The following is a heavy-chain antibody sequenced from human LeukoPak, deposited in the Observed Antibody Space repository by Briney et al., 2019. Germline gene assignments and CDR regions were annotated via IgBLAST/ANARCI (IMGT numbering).Heavy chain of an antibody. V-gene: IGHV2-5*02. J-gene: IGHJ2*01. Sequence: SGPTLVNPTQTLTLTCTFSGFSLSTNGVGVGWIRQPPGKALEWLALIYWDDDKRYSPSLESRLTITKDISKSQVVLTMTNMDPVDTATYYCARHQGTVTTYFHWYFDLWGRGTLVTVSS. CDR2: IYWDDDK. D-gene: IGHD4-17*01. CDR3: ARHQGTVTTYFHWYFDL. CDR1: GFSLSTNGVG.